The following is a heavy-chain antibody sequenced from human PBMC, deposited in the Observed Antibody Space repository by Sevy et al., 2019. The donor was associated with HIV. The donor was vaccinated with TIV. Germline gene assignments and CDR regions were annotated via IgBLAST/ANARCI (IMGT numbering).Heavy chain of an antibody. CDR1: GFTFSSHD. Sequence: GGSLRLSCAVSGFTFSSHDMTWVRRAPGKGLEWVSGLSGAGGSKGYADSVKGRFAISRDNSKNTLYLQMNTLRTEDTAMYYCARDLRSNFFDAFDIWGQGTMVTVSS. CDR2: LSGAGGSK. D-gene: IGHD3-3*01. CDR3: ARDLRSNFFDAFDI. V-gene: IGHV3-23*01. J-gene: IGHJ3*02.